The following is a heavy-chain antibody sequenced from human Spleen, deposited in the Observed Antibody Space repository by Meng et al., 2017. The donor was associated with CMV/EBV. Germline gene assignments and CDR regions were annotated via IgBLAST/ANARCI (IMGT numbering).Heavy chain of an antibody. CDR1: GGSFSGYY. CDR3: ARRKMTTVSGKSYYYYGMDV. J-gene: IGHJ6*02. D-gene: IGHD4-11*01. CDR2: INHSGST. Sequence: SETLSLTCAVYGGSFSGYYWSWIRQPPGKGLEWIGEINHSGSTNYNPSLKSRVTISVDTSKNQFSLKLSSVTAADTAVYYCARRKMTTVSGKSYYYYGMDVRGQGTTVTVSS. V-gene: IGHV4-34*01.